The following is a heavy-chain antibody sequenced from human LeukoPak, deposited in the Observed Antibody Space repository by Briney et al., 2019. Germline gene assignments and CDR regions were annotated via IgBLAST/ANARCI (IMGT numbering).Heavy chain of an antibody. V-gene: IGHV3-11*01. J-gene: IGHJ4*02. D-gene: IGHD4-17*01. Sequence: GGSLRLSCAASGFTFSDYYMSWIRQAPGKGLEWVSYISSSGSTIVYADSVKGRFTVSRDNAKNSMFLQMNSLRAEDTAVYYCAGERRLRETDSWGQGTLVTVSS. CDR3: AGERRLRETDS. CDR2: ISSSGSTI. CDR1: GFTFSDYY.